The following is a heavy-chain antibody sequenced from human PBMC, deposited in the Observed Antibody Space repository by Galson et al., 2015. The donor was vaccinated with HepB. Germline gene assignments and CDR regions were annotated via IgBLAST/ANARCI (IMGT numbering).Heavy chain of an antibody. V-gene: IGHV1-3*04. J-gene: IGHJ4*02. Sequence: SVKVSCKASGYIFISYVLHWVRQAPGQGLEWLGRIKTANGNTKFSQRFQGRVTITSDTSPSTAYMELSSLTSEDTAVYYCAREGWLAGFDYWGQGTLVTVSS. CDR3: AREGWLAGFDY. CDR1: GYIFISYV. D-gene: IGHD3-22*01. CDR2: IKTANGNT.